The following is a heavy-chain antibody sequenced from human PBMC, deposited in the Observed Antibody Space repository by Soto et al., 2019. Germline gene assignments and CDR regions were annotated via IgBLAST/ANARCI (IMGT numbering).Heavy chain of an antibody. D-gene: IGHD3-3*01. CDR1: GFTFSTYS. Sequence: EVQLVESGGGLVKPGESQRLSCAASGFTFSTYSMNWVRQVPGKGLEWVSAISSSSSHIFYVDSVKGRFTASRDNAKNSLYLQMNSLRAEDTAVYYCARALVTIFGVETKLGGGGMDVWGQGTTVTVSS. J-gene: IGHJ6*02. V-gene: IGHV3-21*01. CDR2: ISSSSSHI. CDR3: ARALVTIFGVETKLGGGGMDV.